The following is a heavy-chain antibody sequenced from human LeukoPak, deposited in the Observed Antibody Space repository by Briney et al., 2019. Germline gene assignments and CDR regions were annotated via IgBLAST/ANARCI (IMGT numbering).Heavy chain of an antibody. CDR2: INQSGST. V-gene: IGHV4-34*01. CDR1: GGSFSGYS. CDR3: ARAPEFSSGWLFDC. D-gene: IGHD6-19*01. J-gene: IGHJ4*02. Sequence: SETLSLTCAVYGGSFSGYSWSWIRQPPGKGLEWIGEINQSGSTNYNPSLKSRVTISEDTSKNQFSLKVNSVTAADTGVYYCARAPEFSSGWLFDCWGQGSLVTVAS.